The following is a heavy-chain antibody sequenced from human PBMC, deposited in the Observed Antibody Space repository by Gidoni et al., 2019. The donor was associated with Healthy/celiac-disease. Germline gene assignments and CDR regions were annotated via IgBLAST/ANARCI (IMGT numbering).Heavy chain of an antibody. CDR3: ARSLVTPTTVTTRFDP. Sequence: QVQLQESGPGLVKPSETLSLTCTVSGRSISSYYWSWIRQPPGKGLEWIGYIYYSGSTNYNPSLKSRVTISVDTSKNQFSLKLSSVTAADTAVYYCARSLVTPTTVTTRFDPWGQGTLVTVSS. D-gene: IGHD4-17*01. V-gene: IGHV4-59*01. CDR1: GRSISSYY. J-gene: IGHJ5*02. CDR2: IYYSGST.